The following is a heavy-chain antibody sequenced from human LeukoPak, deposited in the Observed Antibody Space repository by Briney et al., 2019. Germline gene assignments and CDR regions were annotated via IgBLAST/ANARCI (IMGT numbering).Heavy chain of an antibody. CDR1: GYTFTGYY. V-gene: IGHV1-2*02. Sequence: GASVKVSCKASGYTFTGYYMHWVRQAPGQGLEWMGWINPNSGGTNYAQKFQGRVTITADESTSTAYMELSSLRSEDTAVYYCARCVVAGTLHFDYWGQGTLVTVSS. J-gene: IGHJ4*02. CDR3: ARCVVAGTLHFDY. CDR2: INPNSGGT. D-gene: IGHD6-19*01.